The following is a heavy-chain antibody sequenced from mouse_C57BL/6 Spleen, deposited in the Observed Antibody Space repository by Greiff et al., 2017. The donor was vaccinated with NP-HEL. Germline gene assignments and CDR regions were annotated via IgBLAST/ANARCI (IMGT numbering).Heavy chain of an antibody. CDR2: INYDGSST. Sequence: EVQLQESEGGLVQPGSSMKLSCTASGFTFSDYYMAWVRQVPEKGLEWVANINYDGSSTYYLDSLKSRFIISRDNAKNILYLQMSSLKSEDTATYYCAREGDYSVDYWGQGTTLTVSS. D-gene: IGHD2-4*01. J-gene: IGHJ2*01. CDR1: GFTFSDYY. CDR3: AREGDYSVDY. V-gene: IGHV5-16*01.